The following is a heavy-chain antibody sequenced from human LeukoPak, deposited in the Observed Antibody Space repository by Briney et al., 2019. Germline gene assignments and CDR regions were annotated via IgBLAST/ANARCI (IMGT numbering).Heavy chain of an antibody. CDR1: GYTFTTYW. J-gene: IGHJ4*02. Sequence: GESLKISCKGSGYTFTTYWIGWVRQMPRKGLEWMGIIYPGDSDTRYSPSFRGQVTISADKSISTAYLQWSSLKASDTAMYYCARLTRSTFYSSLGYWGQGTLVTVSS. D-gene: IGHD3-22*01. CDR2: IYPGDSDT. V-gene: IGHV5-51*01. CDR3: ARLTRSTFYSSLGY.